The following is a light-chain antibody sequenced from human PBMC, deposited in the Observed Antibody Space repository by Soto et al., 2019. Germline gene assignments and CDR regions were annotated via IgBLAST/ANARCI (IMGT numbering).Light chain of an antibody. V-gene: IGLV2-14*01. CDR2: VVS. Sequence: QSVLSEPSSLSGSPEKLMTIPWAGTNSVIWAYYYISCFEHHQGKAAKLMFSVVSNSPSSASNRHSGSMSGDTAAVTNSGLQVEDDVEYFCFSFTTTSSHVFGTGTKVTVL. CDR1: NSVIWAYYY. CDR3: FSFTTTSSHV. J-gene: IGLJ1*01.